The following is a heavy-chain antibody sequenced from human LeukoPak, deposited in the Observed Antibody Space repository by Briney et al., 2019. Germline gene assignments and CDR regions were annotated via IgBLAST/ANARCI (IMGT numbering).Heavy chain of an antibody. J-gene: IGHJ4*02. Sequence: GGSLRLSCAASGFTFSSYGMHWVRQAPGKGLEWVAVISYDGSNKYYADSVKGRFTISRDNSKNTLYLQMNSLRAEDTAVYYCAKDPGYSYGYEGVDYWGQGTLVTVSP. CDR1: GFTFSSYG. CDR2: ISYDGSNK. D-gene: IGHD5-18*01. V-gene: IGHV3-30*18. CDR3: AKDPGYSYGYEGVDY.